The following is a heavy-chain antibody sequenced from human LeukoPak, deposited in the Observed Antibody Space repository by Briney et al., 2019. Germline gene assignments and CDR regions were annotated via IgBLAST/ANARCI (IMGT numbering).Heavy chain of an antibody. CDR3: ARHISPFYIDD. D-gene: IGHD3-9*01. Sequence: PSETLSLTCTVSGGSISSSSYYWGWIRQPPGKGLEWIGSIYYSGSAYYNPSLKSRVTISVDTSKNQFSLKLSSMTAADTSVYYFARHISPFYIDDWGQGTLVSVSS. V-gene: IGHV4-39*01. CDR2: IYYSGSA. J-gene: IGHJ4*02. CDR1: GGSISSSSYY.